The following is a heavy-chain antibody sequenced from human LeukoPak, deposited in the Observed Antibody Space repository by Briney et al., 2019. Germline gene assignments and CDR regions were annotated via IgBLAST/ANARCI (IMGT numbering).Heavy chain of an antibody. CDR3: ARDGYYYDSSGYYYHYYYYMDV. CDR1: GYTFTGYY. Sequence: GSVKVSCKASGYTFTGYYMHWVRQAPGQGLECMGWINPNSGGTNYAQKFQGRVTMTRDTSISTAYMELSRLRSDDTAVYYCARDGYYYDSSGYYYHYYYYMDVWGKGTAVTVSS. CDR2: INPNSGGT. D-gene: IGHD3-22*01. J-gene: IGHJ6*03. V-gene: IGHV1-2*02.